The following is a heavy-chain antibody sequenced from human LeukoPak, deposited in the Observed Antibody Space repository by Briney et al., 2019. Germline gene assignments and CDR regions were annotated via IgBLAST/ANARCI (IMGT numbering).Heavy chain of an antibody. V-gene: IGHV4-61*01. D-gene: IGHD5-12*01. J-gene: IGHJ4*02. CDR2: IHYSGST. CDR3: ARESVVVATIFDH. CDR1: GGSVSSGSYY. Sequence: SETLSLTCTVSGGSVSSGSYYWSWIRQPPGKGLEWIGYIHYSGSTNYNPSLESRVTISVDTSKNQFSLKVSSVTAADTAVYYCARESVVVATIFDHWGRGTLVTVSS.